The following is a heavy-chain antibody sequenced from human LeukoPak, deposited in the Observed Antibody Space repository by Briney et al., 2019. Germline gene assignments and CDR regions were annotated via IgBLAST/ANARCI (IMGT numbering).Heavy chain of an antibody. Sequence: SVKVSSKASGGTFSSYAISWVRQVPGQGLEWMGRIIPIFGIANYAQKFQGRVTITADKSTSTAYMELSSLRSEDTAVYYCARGPSGIAAAGTWDYWGQGTLVTVSS. J-gene: IGHJ4*02. CDR1: GGTFSSYA. CDR3: ARGPSGIAAAGTWDY. CDR2: IIPIFGIA. V-gene: IGHV1-69*04. D-gene: IGHD6-13*01.